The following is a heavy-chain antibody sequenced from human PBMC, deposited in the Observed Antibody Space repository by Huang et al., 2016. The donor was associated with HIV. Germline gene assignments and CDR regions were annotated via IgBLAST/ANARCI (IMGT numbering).Heavy chain of an antibody. CDR3: AREGFYDLWSAFRRAVDAFDT. CDR2: IYYNGDT. CDR1: GGSISSGGST. J-gene: IGHJ3*02. V-gene: IGHV4-30-4*08. Sequence: QVHLHESGPGLVKPSQTLSLTCPVSGGSISSGGSTYNWIRQPPGEGLVCIGYIYYNGDTYDNPSLNSRVSISVDTSKNQFSLKLSSMTAADTAVYYCAREGFYDLWSAFRRAVDAFDTWGQGTKVTVSS. D-gene: IGHD3-3*01.